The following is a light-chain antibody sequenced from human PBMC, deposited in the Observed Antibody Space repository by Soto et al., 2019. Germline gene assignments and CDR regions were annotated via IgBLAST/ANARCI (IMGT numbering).Light chain of an antibody. CDR1: QSISSW. J-gene: IGKJ1*01. CDR2: KES. V-gene: IGKV1-5*03. Sequence: DIQMTPSPSTPSSSVGDRVTLTCRASQSISSWLAWYQRKPGKDPKLLIYKESSLESGVPSRFSGGGSGTEFTLTISSLQPDDFATYYCQQYNTFWTFGQGTKVDIK. CDR3: QQYNTFWT.